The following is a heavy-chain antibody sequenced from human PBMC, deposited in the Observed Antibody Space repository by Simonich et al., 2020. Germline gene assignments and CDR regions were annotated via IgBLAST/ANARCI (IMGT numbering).Heavy chain of an antibody. Sequence: VQLVQSGAEVKKPGASVKVPCKATGYTFTGYYRHWVQQAPEKGLEGMRWNNPNSGGTNTAQKFKGRVTMTRDTSISTAYMELSRLRSDDTAVYYCARARLYSSSNAFDIWGQGTMVTVSS. V-gene: IGHV1-2*02. D-gene: IGHD6-6*01. CDR1: GYTFTGYY. CDR2: NNPNSGGT. J-gene: IGHJ3*02. CDR3: ARARLYSSSNAFDI.